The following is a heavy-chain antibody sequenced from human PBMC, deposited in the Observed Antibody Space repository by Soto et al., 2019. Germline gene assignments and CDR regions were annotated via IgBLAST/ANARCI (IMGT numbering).Heavy chain of an antibody. V-gene: IGHV4-38-2*02. CDR1: TYSIRSDYY. CDR2: VYHSGST. D-gene: IGHD1-1*01. CDR3: ARSGTTTPPFPEQ. Sequence: PSETLSLTCTVSTYSIRSDYYWGWIRQPPGKGLEWVGSVYHSGSTYYNPSLKSRITISLDTSKNHFSLKLRSVTAADSAVYYCARSGTTTPPFPEQWGQGALVTVSS. J-gene: IGHJ4*02.